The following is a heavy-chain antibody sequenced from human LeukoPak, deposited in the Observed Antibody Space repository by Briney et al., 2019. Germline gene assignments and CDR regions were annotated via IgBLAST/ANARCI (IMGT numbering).Heavy chain of an antibody. J-gene: IGHJ6*03. CDR3: ARDANLEQSPRYYYYYMDV. CDR1: GYTFSGNY. D-gene: IGHD1/OR15-1a*01. CDR2: INPNSGTT. Sequence: ASVKVSCKASGYTFSGNYLHWVRQAPGQGPEWLGWINPNSGTTTYAQRFQGRVTMTRDTSITTAYMELSRLTSDDTAVYYCARDANLEQSPRYYYYYMDVWGKGTTVTVSS. V-gene: IGHV1-2*02.